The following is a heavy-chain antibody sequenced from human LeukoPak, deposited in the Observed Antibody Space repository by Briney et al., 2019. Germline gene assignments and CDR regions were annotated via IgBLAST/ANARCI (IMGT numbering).Heavy chain of an antibody. J-gene: IGHJ4*02. Sequence: PGGSLRLSCAASGFTFSTYWMHWVRQAPGKGLVWVSRIKSDGSSTTYADSVKGRFTISRDNAENTLYLQMNSLRPEDTAVYHCARGAYCGGDCPLPNSLYWGQGALVTVSS. V-gene: IGHV3-74*01. CDR2: IKSDGSST. D-gene: IGHD2-21*01. CDR1: GFTFSTYW. CDR3: ARGAYCGGDCPLPNSLY.